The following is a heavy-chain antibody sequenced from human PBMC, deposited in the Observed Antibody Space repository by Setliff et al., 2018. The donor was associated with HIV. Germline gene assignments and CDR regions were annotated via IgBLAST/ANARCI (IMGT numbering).Heavy chain of an antibody. V-gene: IGHV3-30-3*01. CDR1: GFTFSNYA. CDR2: ISYDGSNK. D-gene: IGHD6-13*01. Sequence: GGSLRLSCAASGFTFSNYAMHWVRQAPGKGLEWVAVISYDGSNKYYADSVKGRFTISRDNSKNTLYLQMNSLRPEDTAVYYCARVGYTSFWYDSWGQGTLVTVSS. CDR3: ARVGYTSFWYDS. J-gene: IGHJ5*01.